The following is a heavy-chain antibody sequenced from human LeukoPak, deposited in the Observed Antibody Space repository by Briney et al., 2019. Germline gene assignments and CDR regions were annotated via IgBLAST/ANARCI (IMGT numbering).Heavy chain of an antibody. Sequence: GGSLRLSCAASGFTFSSYGMHWVRQAPGKGLEWVAVIWYDGSNKYYADSVKGRFTISRDNSKNTLYLQMNSLRAEDTAVYYCARDEVYYDSSGYPFDYWGQGTLVTVSS. CDR3: ARDEVYYDSSGYPFDY. CDR1: GFTFSSYG. V-gene: IGHV3-33*01. CDR2: IWYDGSNK. J-gene: IGHJ4*02. D-gene: IGHD3-22*01.